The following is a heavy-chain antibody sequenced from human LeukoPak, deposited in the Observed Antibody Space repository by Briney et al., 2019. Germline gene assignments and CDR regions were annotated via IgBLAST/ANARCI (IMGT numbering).Heavy chain of an antibody. Sequence: PSETLSLTCAVYGGSFSGYYWSWIRQPPGKGLEWIGEINHSGSTNYNPSLKSRVTISVDTSKIQFSLKLSSVTAADTAVYYCARLFGRKFGVVIIPRYYMDVWGKGTTVTVSS. CDR3: ARLFGRKFGVVIIPRYYMDV. CDR1: GGSFSGYY. D-gene: IGHD3-3*01. V-gene: IGHV4-34*01. J-gene: IGHJ6*03. CDR2: INHSGST.